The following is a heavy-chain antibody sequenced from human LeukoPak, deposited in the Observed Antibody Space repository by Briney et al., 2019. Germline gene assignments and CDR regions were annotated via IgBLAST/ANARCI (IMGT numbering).Heavy chain of an antibody. D-gene: IGHD5-18*01. J-gene: IGHJ6*02. CDR1: GGSFSVYY. V-gene: IGHV4-34*01. Sequence: SETLSLTCAVYGGSFSVYYWSWISQPPGKGLEWIGEINHSGSTNYNPSLKSRVTISVDTSKNQFSLKLSSVTAADTAVYYCARLAFRMDTAMVSPQYYYYGMDVWGQGTTVTVSS. CDR2: INHSGST. CDR3: ARLAFRMDTAMVSPQYYYYGMDV.